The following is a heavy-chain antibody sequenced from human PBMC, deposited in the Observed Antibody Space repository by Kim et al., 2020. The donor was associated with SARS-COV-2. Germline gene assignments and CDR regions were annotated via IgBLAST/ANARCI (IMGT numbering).Heavy chain of an antibody. V-gene: IGHV5-10-1*01. J-gene: IGHJ6*02. CDR3: ATEGAELYRGFGDMDV. CDR1: GYSFTSYW. CDR2: IDPSDSYT. Sequence: GESLKISCKGSGYSFTSYWISWVRQMPGKGLEWMGRIDPSDSYTNYSPSFQGHVTISADKSISTAYLQWSSLKASDTAMYYCATEGAELYRGFGDMDVWGQGTTVTVSS. D-gene: IGHD1-26*01.